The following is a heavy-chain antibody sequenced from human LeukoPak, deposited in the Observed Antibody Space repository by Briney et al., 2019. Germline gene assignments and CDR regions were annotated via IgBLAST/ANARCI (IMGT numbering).Heavy chain of an antibody. D-gene: IGHD3-22*01. J-gene: IGHJ4*02. V-gene: IGHV4-4*08. CDR3: GAYDSSGYYFDY. CDR2: IYTSGST. Sequence: SETLSLTCTVSGGSISSYYWSWIRQPPGKGLEWIGRIYTSGSTNYNPSLKSRVTISVDTSKNQFSLKLSSVTAADTAVYYCGAYDSSGYYFDYWGQGTLVTVSS. CDR1: GGSISSYY.